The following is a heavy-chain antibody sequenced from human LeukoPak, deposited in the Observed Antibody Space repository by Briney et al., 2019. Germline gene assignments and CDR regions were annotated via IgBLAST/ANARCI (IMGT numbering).Heavy chain of an antibody. D-gene: IGHD6-19*01. J-gene: IGHJ4*02. CDR1: GGSISSYY. CDR3: ARHPIPKYSSGWYYFDY. CDR2: IYYSGST. V-gene: IGHV4-59*08. Sequence: PSETLSLTCTVSGGSISSYYWSWTRQPPGKGLEWIGYIYYSGSTNYNPSLKSRVTISVDTSKNQFSLKLSSVTAADTAVYYCARHPIPKYSSGWYYFDYWGQGTLVTVSS.